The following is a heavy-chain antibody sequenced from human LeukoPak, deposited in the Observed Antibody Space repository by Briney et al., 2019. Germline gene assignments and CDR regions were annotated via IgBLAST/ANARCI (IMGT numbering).Heavy chain of an antibody. Sequence: PGGSLRLSCAASGFTFSSYAMSWVRQAPGKGLEWVSTISDSGSSTYYADSVKGRFTISRDNSKNTLSLQINSLRAEDTAVYYCARGVDYYENSGTIDYWGQGTLVTVSS. CDR2: ISDSGSST. J-gene: IGHJ4*02. V-gene: IGHV3-23*01. CDR3: ARGVDYYENSGTIDY. CDR1: GFTFSSYA. D-gene: IGHD3-22*01.